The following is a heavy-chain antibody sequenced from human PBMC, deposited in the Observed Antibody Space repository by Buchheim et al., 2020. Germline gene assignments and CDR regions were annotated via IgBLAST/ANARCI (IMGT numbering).Heavy chain of an antibody. CDR2: IWYDGSNK. V-gene: IGHV3-33*01. D-gene: IGHD5-18*01. Sequence: QVQLVESGGGVVQPGRSLRLSCAASGFTFSSYGMHWVRQAPGKGLEWVAVIWYDGSNKYYADSVKGRFTISRANSKNTLYLQMNSLRAEDTAVYYCARSLDTAMVFDYWGQGTL. J-gene: IGHJ4*02. CDR3: ARSLDTAMVFDY. CDR1: GFTFSSYG.